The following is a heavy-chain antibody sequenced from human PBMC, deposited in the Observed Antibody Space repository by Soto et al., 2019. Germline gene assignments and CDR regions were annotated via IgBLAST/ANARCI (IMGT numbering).Heavy chain of an antibody. CDR3: ARGGGSWLQIHNYYYYGMDV. CDR1: GGTFSSYA. J-gene: IGHJ6*02. Sequence: SVKVSFKASGGTFSSYAISWVRQAPGLGLEWMGGIIPIFGTANYAQKFQGRVTITADESTSTAYMELSSLRSEDTAVYYCARGGGSWLQIHNYYYYGMDVWGQGTTVTVSS. V-gene: IGHV1-69*13. CDR2: IIPIFGTA. D-gene: IGHD1-26*01.